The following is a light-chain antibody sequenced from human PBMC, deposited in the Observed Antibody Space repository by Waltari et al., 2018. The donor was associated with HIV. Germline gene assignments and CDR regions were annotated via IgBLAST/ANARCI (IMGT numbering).Light chain of an antibody. Sequence: QSVLTQPPSVSGAPGQRVTISCTGTSSNIGAGYDVQWYQHLPGTAPKLLIYGNNNRPSGVPDRFSGSKSGTSASLAITGLQTDDEAEYYCQSYDSSLSGWVFGGGTKLTVL. CDR1: SSNIGAGYD. V-gene: IGLV1-40*01. J-gene: IGLJ3*02. CDR3: QSYDSSLSGWV. CDR2: GNN.